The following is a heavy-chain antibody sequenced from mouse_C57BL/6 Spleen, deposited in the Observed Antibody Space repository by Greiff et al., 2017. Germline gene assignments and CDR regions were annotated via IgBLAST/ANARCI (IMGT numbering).Heavy chain of an antibody. J-gene: IGHJ2*01. D-gene: IGHD3-2*02. CDR3: ALTSAQANFDD. CDR2: IDPNSGGT. CDR1: GYTFTSYW. V-gene: IGHV1-72*01. Sequence: QVQLQQPGAELVKPGASVTLSCKASGYTFTSYWMHWVKQRPGRGLEWIGRIDPNSGGTKYNEKFKSKATLTADKPSSTACRQLSSLTSEDSAVYYYALTSAQANFDDWGKGTTLTVSS.